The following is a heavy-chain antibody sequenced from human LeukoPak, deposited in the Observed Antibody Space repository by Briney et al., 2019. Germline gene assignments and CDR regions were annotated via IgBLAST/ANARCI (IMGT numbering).Heavy chain of an antibody. D-gene: IGHD3-22*01. V-gene: IGHV1-69*13. J-gene: IGHJ5*02. CDR3: ASSMYYYDSSGYLWFDP. Sequence: SVKVSCKASGGTFSSYAISWVRQAPGQGLEWMGGIIPIFGTANYAQKFQGRVTITADEPTSTAYLELSSLRSEDTAVHYCASSMYYYDSSGYLWFDPWRQGTLVTVSS. CDR1: GGTFSSYA. CDR2: IIPIFGTA.